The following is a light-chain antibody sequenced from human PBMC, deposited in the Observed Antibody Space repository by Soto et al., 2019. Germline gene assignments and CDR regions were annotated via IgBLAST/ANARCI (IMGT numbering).Light chain of an antibody. CDR2: WAS. CDR3: QQYYSPPYT. CDR1: QSLLDGSNNKDY. V-gene: IGKV4-1*01. J-gene: IGKJ2*01. Sequence: DILMTQSPDSLTVSLGERATINCKSSQSLLDGSNNKDYLSWYQQKPGQPPKLLIYWASARESGVPDRYSGSGSGTDFSLTISSLQAEDVAVYYCQQYYSPPYTFGQGTKVDI.